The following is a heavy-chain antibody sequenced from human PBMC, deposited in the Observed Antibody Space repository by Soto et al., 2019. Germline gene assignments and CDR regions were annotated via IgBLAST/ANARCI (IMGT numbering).Heavy chain of an antibody. CDR3: ARDCGYGTPFDY. CDR2: FTGDGTNT. CDR1: GFAFSSHW. J-gene: IGHJ4*02. V-gene: IGHV3-74*01. D-gene: IGHD5-12*01. Sequence: EVQLVQSGGGLVQPGGSLRLSCAASGFAFSSHWLHWVRQAPGKGLLIVSRFTGDGTNTAYATSVKGRFTISRDNAKNMVYLQMDSLKAEDTAVYYCARDCGYGTPFDYWGQGALVTVSS.